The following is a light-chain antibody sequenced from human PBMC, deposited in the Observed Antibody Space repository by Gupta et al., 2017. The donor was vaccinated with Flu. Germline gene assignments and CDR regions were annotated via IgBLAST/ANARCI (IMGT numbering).Light chain of an antibody. J-gene: IGKJ5*01. CDR3: RQGTGWPPLT. Sequence: DVVLTQSPLYLPVTLGQPASISCRSSQSLGYSDGNTFLSWFKQRPGQAPRRLIYKVSSRDAGVPDRFSGSGYANDLTLKISRGEEEDVGVYFCRQGTGWPPLTFGQGTLLDIK. CDR1: QSLGYSDGNTF. V-gene: IGKV2-30*01. CDR2: KVS.